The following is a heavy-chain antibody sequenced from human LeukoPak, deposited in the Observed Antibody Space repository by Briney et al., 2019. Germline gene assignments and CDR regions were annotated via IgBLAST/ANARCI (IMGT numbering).Heavy chain of an antibody. D-gene: IGHD5-24*01. J-gene: IGHJ3*02. Sequence: SETLSLTCTVSGGSISRFYWCWVRQSPGKGLEWIGYIHYTGNTIHNPSLESRVTMSVDTSKNQFSLRLTSVTAADTAVYYCVREQDGIVDDAFDIWGQGIMVTVSS. CDR1: GGSISRFY. CDR2: IHYTGNT. V-gene: IGHV4-59*13. CDR3: VREQDGIVDDAFDI.